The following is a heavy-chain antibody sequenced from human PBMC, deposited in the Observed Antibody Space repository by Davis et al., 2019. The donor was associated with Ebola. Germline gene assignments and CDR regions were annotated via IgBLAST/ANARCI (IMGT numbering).Heavy chain of an antibody. V-gene: IGHV1-3*01. CDR3: ARDWFRELFRLGY. J-gene: IGHJ4*02. D-gene: IGHD3-10*01. Sequence: ASVKVSCKASGYTFTSYAMHWVRQAPGQRLEWMGWINAGNGNTKYSQKFQGRVTITRDTSASTAYMELSSLRSEDTAVYYCARDWFRELFRLGYWGQGTLVTVSS. CDR2: INAGNGNT. CDR1: GYTFTSYA.